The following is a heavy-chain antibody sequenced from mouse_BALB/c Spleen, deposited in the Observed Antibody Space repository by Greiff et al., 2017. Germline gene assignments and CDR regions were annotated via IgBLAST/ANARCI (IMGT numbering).Heavy chain of an antibody. CDR1: GFTFSDYY. J-gene: IGHJ2*01. CDR3: ARGAYYGSRSFDY. D-gene: IGHD1-1*01. V-gene: IGHV5-4*02. Sequence: EVKLVESGGGLVKPGGSLKLSCAASGFTFSDYYMYWVRQTPEKRLEWVATISDGGSYTYYPDSVKGRFTISRDNAKNNLYLQMSSLKSEDTAMYYCARGAYYGSRSFDYWGQGTTLTVSS. CDR2: ISDGGSYT.